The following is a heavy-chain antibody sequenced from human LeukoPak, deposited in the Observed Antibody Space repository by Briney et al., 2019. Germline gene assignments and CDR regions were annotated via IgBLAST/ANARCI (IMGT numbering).Heavy chain of an antibody. CDR3: ARDKAVAGTFSPIDY. V-gene: IGHV1-18*01. CDR2: ISAYNGNT. CDR1: GYTFTSYG. D-gene: IGHD6-19*01. Sequence: GASVKVSCKASGYTFTSYGISWVRQAPGQGLEWMGWISAYNGNTNYAQKLQGRVTMTTDTSTSTACMELRSLRSDDTAVYYCARDKAVAGTFSPIDYWGQGTLVTVSS. J-gene: IGHJ4*02.